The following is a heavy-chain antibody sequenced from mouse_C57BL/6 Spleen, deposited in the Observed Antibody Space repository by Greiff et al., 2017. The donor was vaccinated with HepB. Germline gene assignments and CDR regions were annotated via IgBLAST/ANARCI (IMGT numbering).Heavy chain of an antibody. D-gene: IGHD2-4*01. CDR3: ARKRDYDEGYYAMDY. CDR2: ISSGSSTI. CDR1: GFTFSDYG. V-gene: IGHV5-17*01. J-gene: IGHJ4*01. Sequence: DVMLVESGGGLVKPGGSLKLSCAASGFTFSDYGMHWVRQAPEKGLEWVAYISSGSSTIYYADTVKGRFTISRDNAKNTLFLQMTSLRSDDTAMYYCARKRDYDEGYYAMDYWGQGTSVTVSS.